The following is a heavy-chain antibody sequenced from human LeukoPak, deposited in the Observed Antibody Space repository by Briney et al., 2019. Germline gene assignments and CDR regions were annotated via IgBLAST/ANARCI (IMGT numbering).Heavy chain of an antibody. D-gene: IGHD3-10*01. Sequence: ASETLSLTXSVSGGSIRNYYWTWIRQTPGKGLEWIGYIFYSGSTNYNPSLKSRVTISLDTSKNHFSLKLNSVTAADTAVYYCASSSSGSYYNGFDIWGQGTMVTVAS. V-gene: IGHV4-59*01. CDR3: ASSSSGSYYNGFDI. CDR2: IFYSGST. J-gene: IGHJ3*02. CDR1: GGSIRNYY.